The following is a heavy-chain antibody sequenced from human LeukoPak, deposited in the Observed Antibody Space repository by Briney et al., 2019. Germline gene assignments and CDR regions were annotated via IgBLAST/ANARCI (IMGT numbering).Heavy chain of an antibody. V-gene: IGHV4-61*01. CDR2: IYYSGST. Sequence: PSETLSLTCSVSGGSISSSTYYWSWLRQPPGQGLEWIGYIYYSGSTNYNPSFKSRVIISVDTSKNQFSLQLRSVTAADTAVYYCARDQGFNRYGPVEWGQGILVTVSS. J-gene: IGHJ4*02. CDR1: GGSISSSTYY. D-gene: IGHD5-18*01. CDR3: ARDQGFNRYGPVE.